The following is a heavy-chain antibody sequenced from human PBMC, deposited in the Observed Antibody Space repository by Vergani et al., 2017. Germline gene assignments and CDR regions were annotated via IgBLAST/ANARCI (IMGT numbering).Heavy chain of an antibody. CDR1: GDSISSNNC. CDR2: ICHTEDT. D-gene: IGHD2-2*02. CDR3: ATIGYRRWGFYFDY. V-gene: IGHV4-4*03. J-gene: IGHJ4*02. Sequence: QVQLQESGPGLVKPPGTLSLTCAVSGDSISSNNCWTWVRQPPGKGLEWIGEICHTEDTKYSPSLKSRDTVSVDESRNLFSLRLNSVTAAYTAVYYCATIGYRRWGFYFDYWGQGILVTVSS.